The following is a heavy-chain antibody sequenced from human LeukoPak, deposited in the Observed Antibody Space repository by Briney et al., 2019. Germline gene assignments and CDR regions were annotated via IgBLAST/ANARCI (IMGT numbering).Heavy chain of an antibody. D-gene: IGHD2-15*01. CDR1: GFSFSDAW. CDR2: IKSKVDGGTP. V-gene: IGHV3-15*07. CDR3: TTRSPARYCSDGACYSSADY. J-gene: IGHJ4*02. Sequence: KAGGSLRLSRAASGFSFSDAWMNWVRQAPGKGLEWVGHIKSKVDGGTPDYVAPVKGRFTISRDDSRNTLYLQMSSLNTEDTAVYYCTTRSPARYCSDGACYSSADYWGQGTLVTVSS.